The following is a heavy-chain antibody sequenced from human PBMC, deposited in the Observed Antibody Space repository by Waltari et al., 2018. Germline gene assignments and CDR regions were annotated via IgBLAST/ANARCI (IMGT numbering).Heavy chain of an antibody. J-gene: IGHJ4*02. D-gene: IGHD1-26*01. V-gene: IGHV3-21*01. CDR1: GFTFSSYS. CDR2: ISSSSSYI. CDR3: EASRELVRVVDY. Sequence: EVQLVESGGGLVKPGGSLRLSCAASGFTFSSYSMNWVRQAPGKWLDWCSSISSSSSYIAYADSVKGRFTISRDNAKNSLYLQMNSLRAEDTAVYYCEASRELVRVVDYWGQGTLVTVSS.